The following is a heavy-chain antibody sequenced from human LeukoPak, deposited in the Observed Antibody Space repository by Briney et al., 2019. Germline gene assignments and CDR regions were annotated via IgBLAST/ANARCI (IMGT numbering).Heavy chain of an antibody. CDR3: AGSTYDNWFDP. CDR1: GGSISSSSYY. J-gene: IGHJ5*02. V-gene: IGHV4-39*01. D-gene: IGHD2-8*01. CDR2: IYHSGST. Sequence: SETLSLTCTVSGGSISSSSYYCGWIRQPPGKGLEWTGSIYHSGSTYYNPSLKSRVTLSVETSKNQFSLKLSSVTAADTAVYYCAGSTYDNWFDPWGQGTLVTVSS.